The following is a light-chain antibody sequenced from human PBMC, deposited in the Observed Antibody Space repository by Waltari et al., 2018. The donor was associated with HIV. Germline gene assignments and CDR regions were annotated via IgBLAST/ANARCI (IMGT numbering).Light chain of an antibody. Sequence: QSVLTQPPSASGTPGQRVTLACSGSSSNIGSTTVTWYQQLPGTAPKLLIYSNNQRPSGVPDRFSGSKSGTSASLAISGLQSEDEADYYCAAWDDSLNGWVFGGGTKLTVL. CDR2: SNN. J-gene: IGLJ3*02. V-gene: IGLV1-44*01. CDR1: SSNIGSTT. CDR3: AAWDDSLNGWV.